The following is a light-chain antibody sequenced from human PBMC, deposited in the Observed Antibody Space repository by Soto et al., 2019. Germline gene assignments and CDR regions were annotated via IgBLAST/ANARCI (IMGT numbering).Light chain of an antibody. CDR1: HSGSSSY. V-gene: IGKV3-20*01. CDR2: GAS. Sequence: EIVLTQSPGTLSLSPGEGAALSCRASHSGSSSYLAWYKQKPGEAPRLLIYGASSRATGIPDRFSGSGSGKNFTLTISRLEPEEFAVYYCQQYGSSPPYTFGQGTKREIK. CDR3: QQYGSSPPYT. J-gene: IGKJ2*01.